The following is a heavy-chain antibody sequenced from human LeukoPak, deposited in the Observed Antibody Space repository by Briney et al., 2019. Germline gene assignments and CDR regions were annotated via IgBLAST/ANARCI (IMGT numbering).Heavy chain of an antibody. D-gene: IGHD3-10*01. CDR3: ARGVRFSGSYFDY. CDR2: IYYSGST. V-gene: IGHV4-59*08. CDR1: GGSISSYY. J-gene: IGHJ4*02. Sequence: SETLCLTRTVTGGSISSYYWSWIRQPPGKGMEWIGYIYYSGSTNYNPSLKSRVTISVDTSKNQFSLKLSSVTAADTAVYYCARGVRFSGSYFDYWGQGTLVTVSS.